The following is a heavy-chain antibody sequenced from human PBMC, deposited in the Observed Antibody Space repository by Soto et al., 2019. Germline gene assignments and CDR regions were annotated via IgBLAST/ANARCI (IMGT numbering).Heavy chain of an antibody. V-gene: IGHV1-2*04. CDR2: ITPNSGGT. CDR3: ARVRRAARRNDAFDI. Sequence: ASVKFSCKASGYTFTGYYMHWVRQAPGQGLEWMGWITPNSGGTNYAQKFQGWVTMTRDTSISTAYMELSRLRSDDTAVYYCARVRRAARRNDAFDIWGQGTMGTVSS. J-gene: IGHJ3*02. CDR1: GYTFTGYY. D-gene: IGHD6-6*01.